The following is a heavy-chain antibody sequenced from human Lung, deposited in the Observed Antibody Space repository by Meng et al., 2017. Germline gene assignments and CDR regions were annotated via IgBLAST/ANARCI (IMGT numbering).Heavy chain of an antibody. V-gene: IGHV4-34*01. D-gene: IGHD4-11*01. CDR3: ARGPTTMAHDFDY. CDR2: INHSGST. Sequence: QGELQQWGAGLLKPSETLSLTFCVSGGSFSDYYWSWIRQPPGKGLEWIGEINHSGSTNYNPSLESRATISVDTSQNNLSLKLSSVTAADSAVYYCARGPTTMAHDFDYWGQGTLVTVSS. J-gene: IGHJ4*02. CDR1: GGSFSDYY.